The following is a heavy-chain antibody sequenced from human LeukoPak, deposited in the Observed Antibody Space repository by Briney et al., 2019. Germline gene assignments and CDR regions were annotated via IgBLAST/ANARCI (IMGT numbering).Heavy chain of an antibody. V-gene: IGHV1-18*01. CDR2: ISTYDDNI. Sequence: ASVKVSCKASGYTFTSYAMNWVRQAPGQGLEWLGWISTYDDNIKYAQSLQGRLTLTIDTSTSTAYMELRSLTSDDTAVYYCARETYSNILTGTDYWGPGTLVTVSS. CDR3: ARETYSNILTGTDY. CDR1: GYTFTSYA. J-gene: IGHJ4*02. D-gene: IGHD3-9*01.